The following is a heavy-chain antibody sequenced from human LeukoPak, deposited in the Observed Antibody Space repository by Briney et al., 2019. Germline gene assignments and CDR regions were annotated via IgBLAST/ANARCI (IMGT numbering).Heavy chain of an antibody. CDR3: AGGLRYYDSSGLDY. J-gene: IGHJ4*02. V-gene: IGHV4-34*01. CDR2: INHSGST. Sequence: SETLSLTCAVYGGSFSGYYWSWIRQPPGKGLEWIGEINHSGSTNYNPSLKSRVTISVDTSKNQFSLKLSSVTAADTAVYYCAGGLRYYDSSGLDYWGQGTLVTVSS. CDR1: GGSFSGYY. D-gene: IGHD3-22*01.